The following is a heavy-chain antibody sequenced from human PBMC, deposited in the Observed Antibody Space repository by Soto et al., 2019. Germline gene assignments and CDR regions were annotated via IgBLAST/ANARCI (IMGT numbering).Heavy chain of an antibody. CDR1: GFSLSNARMG. Sequence: QVTLKESGPVLVKPTETLTLTCTVSGFSLSNARMGVSWIRQPPGKALEWLAHIFSNDEKSYSTSLKSRLTISKDTSKSQVVLTMTNMDPVDTATYYSAQGSSGGYYYYGMDVWGQGTTVTVSS. V-gene: IGHV2-26*01. J-gene: IGHJ6*02. D-gene: IGHD2-15*01. CDR3: AQGSSGGYYYYGMDV. CDR2: IFSNDEK.